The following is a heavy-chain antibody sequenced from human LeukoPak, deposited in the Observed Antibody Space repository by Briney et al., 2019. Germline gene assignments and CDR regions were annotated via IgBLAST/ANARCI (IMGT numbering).Heavy chain of an antibody. CDR1: GISVSSYA. CDR3: ARVPTRYFDY. V-gene: IGHV3-30*04. Sequence: GGSLRLSCAVSGISVSSYAVHWVRQAPGKGLEWVAVMPQDGNNEHYADSVKGRFTISRDMSKNTVFLLMNSLRGEDTAVYYCARVPTRYFDYWGQGTLVTVSS. J-gene: IGHJ4*02. CDR2: MPQDGNNE. D-gene: IGHD5-24*01.